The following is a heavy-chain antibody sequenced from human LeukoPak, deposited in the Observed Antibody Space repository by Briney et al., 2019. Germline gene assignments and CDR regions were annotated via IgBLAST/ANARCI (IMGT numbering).Heavy chain of an antibody. J-gene: IGHJ6*03. CDR3: AKEYERWTPYYYMDV. Sequence: PGGSLRLSCATSGFTFSAYGFHWVREAAGKGLEWVGIIWDDGSEESYADSVKGRFTISRDNSNNTVYLQMNSLRVEDTAVYYCAKEYERWTPYYYMDVWGKGTTVTVSS. CDR1: GFTFSAYG. D-gene: IGHD2-15*01. V-gene: IGHV3-33*06. CDR2: IWDDGSEE.